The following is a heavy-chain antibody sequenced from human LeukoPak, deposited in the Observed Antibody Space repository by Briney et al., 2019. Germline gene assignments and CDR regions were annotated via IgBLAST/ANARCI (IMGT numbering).Heavy chain of an antibody. V-gene: IGHV3-7*01. Sequence: GGSLRLSCAASGFTFSSYAMTWVRQTPGKGLEWVANIKEDGTTKYYVDSVRGRFTISRDNAQNSLYLQMNSLRAEDTATYYCARIGYSSSSYDYWGQGTLVTVSS. D-gene: IGHD6-6*01. J-gene: IGHJ4*02. CDR2: IKEDGTTK. CDR1: GFTFSSYA. CDR3: ARIGYSSSSYDY.